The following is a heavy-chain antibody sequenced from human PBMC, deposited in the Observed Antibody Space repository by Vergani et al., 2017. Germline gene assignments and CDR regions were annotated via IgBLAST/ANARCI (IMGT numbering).Heavy chain of an antibody. V-gene: IGHV3-21*01. J-gene: IGHJ4*02. Sequence: EVHLVESGGGLVKPGGSLRLSCAASGFTFSSYSMNWVRQAPGKGLEWVSSISSRTSYIYYADSVKGRFTISRDNAKNSLYLQMNSLRTEDTAVYYCAREGVGVEDYWGQGTLVTVSS. CDR3: AREGVGVEDY. D-gene: IGHD1-26*01. CDR1: GFTFSSYS. CDR2: ISSRTSYI.